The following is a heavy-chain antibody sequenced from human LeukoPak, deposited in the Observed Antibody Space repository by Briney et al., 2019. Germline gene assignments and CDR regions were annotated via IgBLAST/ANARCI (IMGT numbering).Heavy chain of an antibody. Sequence: PGGSLRLSCAASGFTFSSYAMSWVRQAPGKGLEWVSAISGSGGSTYYADSVKGRFTISRDNSKNTLYLQMNSLRAEDTAVYYCAKDPTGYCSGGSCHTPDYWGQGTLVTVSS. CDR3: AKDPTGYCSGGSCHTPDY. CDR2: ISGSGGST. D-gene: IGHD2-15*01. CDR1: GFTFSSYA. V-gene: IGHV3-23*01. J-gene: IGHJ4*02.